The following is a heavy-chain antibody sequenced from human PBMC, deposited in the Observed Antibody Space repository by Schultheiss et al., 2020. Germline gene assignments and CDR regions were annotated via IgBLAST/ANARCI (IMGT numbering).Heavy chain of an antibody. V-gene: IGHV3-21*04. CDR3: ARVSPYYYGMDV. D-gene: IGHD3-3*02. J-gene: IGHJ6*02. CDR1: GFTFSSYG. Sequence: GGSLRLSCAASGFTFSSYGMHWVRQAPGKGLEWVSAISGSGGSTYYADSVKGRFTISRDNAKNSLYLQMNSLRAEDTALYYCARVSPYYYGMDVWGQGTTVTVSS. CDR2: ISGSGGST.